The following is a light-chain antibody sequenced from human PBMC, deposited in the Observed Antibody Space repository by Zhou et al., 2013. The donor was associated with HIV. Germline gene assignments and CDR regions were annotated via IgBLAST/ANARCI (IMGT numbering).Light chain of an antibody. J-gene: IGKJ2*01. CDR1: QSVSNY. V-gene: IGKV3-11*01. CDR3: QQYGNSPYT. Sequence: EIVLTQSPATLSLSPGERATLSCRASQSVSNYLGWYQQKPGQSPRLLIYDASNRAPGIAARFSGGGSGTDFTLTISRLEPEDFAVYYCQQYGNSPYTFGQGTKLEIK. CDR2: DAS.